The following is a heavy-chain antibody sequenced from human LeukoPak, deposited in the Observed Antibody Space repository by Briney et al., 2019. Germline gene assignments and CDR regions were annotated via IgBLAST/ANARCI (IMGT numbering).Heavy chain of an antibody. CDR3: ARDSIAVAGYFDY. J-gene: IGHJ4*02. CDR1: GYSFTSYW. D-gene: IGHD6-19*01. V-gene: IGHV3-7*01. CDR2: IKQDGSEK. Sequence: GESLKISCKGSGYSFTSYWMSWVRQAPGKGLEWVANIKQDGSEKYYVDSVKGRFTISRDNAKNSLYLQMNSLRAEDTAVYYCARDSIAVAGYFDYWGQGTLVTVSS.